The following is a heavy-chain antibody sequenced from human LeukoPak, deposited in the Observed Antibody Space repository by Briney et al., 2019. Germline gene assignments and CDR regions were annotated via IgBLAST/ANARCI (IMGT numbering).Heavy chain of an antibody. CDR3: ARGVILTGYSDY. CDR2: ISAYNGNT. J-gene: IGHJ4*02. Sequence: ASVKVSCKASGYTFTSYGISGVRQAPGQGLEWMGWISAYNGNTNYAQKLQGRVTMTTDTSTSTAYMELRSLRSDDPAVYYCARGVILTGYSDYWGQGTLVTVSS. CDR1: GYTFTSYG. D-gene: IGHD3-9*01. V-gene: IGHV1-18*01.